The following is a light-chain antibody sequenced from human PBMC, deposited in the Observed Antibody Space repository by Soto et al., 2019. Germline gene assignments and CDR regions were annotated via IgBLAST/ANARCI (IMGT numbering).Light chain of an antibody. CDR1: SSDVGGYNY. CDR2: EVS. CDR3: SSYAGSNILYV. J-gene: IGLJ1*01. Sequence: QFALTQPPSASGSPGQSVTISCTGTSSDVGGYNYVSWYQQHPGKAPKLMIYEVSKRPSGVPDRFSGSKSGNTASLTVSGLQAEDEADYYCSSYAGSNILYVFGTGTKLTVL. V-gene: IGLV2-8*01.